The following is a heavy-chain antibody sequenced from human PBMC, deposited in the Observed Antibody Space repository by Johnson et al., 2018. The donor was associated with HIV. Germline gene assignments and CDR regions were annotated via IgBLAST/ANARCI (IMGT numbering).Heavy chain of an antibody. D-gene: IGHD2/OR15-2a*01. CDR3: ARDREYGLAWGWTLDI. V-gene: IGHV3-NL1*01. CDR1: GFTFSSYA. Sequence: QVQLVESGGGVVQPGRSLRLSCAASGFTFSSYAMHWVRQAPGKGLEWVSVIFSGGSTHYADSVKGRFTISRDNSKNTLYLQMNSLRTEDTAVYYCARDREYGLAWGWTLDIWGQGTMVTVSS. J-gene: IGHJ3*02. CDR2: IFSGGST.